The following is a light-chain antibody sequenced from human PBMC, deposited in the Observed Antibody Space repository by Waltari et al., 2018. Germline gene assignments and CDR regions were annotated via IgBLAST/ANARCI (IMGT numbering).Light chain of an antibody. Sequence: QSALTQPASVSGSPGQSITISCTGTSSDGGGYNSVPWYQQHPGTAPKLMIYEVSNRPSGVSNRFSGSKSGNTASLTISGLQAEDEADYYCSSYTSSSTLVFGTGTKVTVL. CDR1: SSDGGGYNS. V-gene: IGLV2-14*01. CDR3: SSYTSSSTLV. J-gene: IGLJ1*01. CDR2: EVS.